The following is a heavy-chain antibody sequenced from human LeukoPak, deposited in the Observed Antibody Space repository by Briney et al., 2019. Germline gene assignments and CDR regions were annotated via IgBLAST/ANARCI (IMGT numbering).Heavy chain of an antibody. CDR3: AIARAAYGGTYYFDY. CDR1: GFTVSTNY. Sequence: PGGSLRLSCAASGFTVSTNYMTWVRQAPGKGLECVSVLYSGGSTYYAASVKGRFTISRDTSKNALYLEMNSLRAEDTAVYYCAIARAAYGGTYYFDYWGQGTLVTVSS. J-gene: IGHJ4*02. D-gene: IGHD4-23*01. V-gene: IGHV3-66*01. CDR2: LYSGGST.